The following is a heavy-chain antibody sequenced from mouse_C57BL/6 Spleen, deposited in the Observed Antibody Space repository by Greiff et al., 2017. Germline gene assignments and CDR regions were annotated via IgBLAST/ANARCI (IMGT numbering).Heavy chain of an antibody. CDR2: ISSGSSTI. J-gene: IGHJ3*01. D-gene: IGHD1-1*01. CDR3: ARGTTDQPPAY. V-gene: IGHV5-17*01. Sequence: EVQRVESGGGLVKPGGSLKLSCAASGFTFSDYGMHWVRQAPEKGLEWVAYISSGSSTIYYADTVKGRFTISRDNAKNTLFLQMTSLRSEDTAMYYCARGTTDQPPAYWGQGTLVTVSA. CDR1: GFTFSDYG.